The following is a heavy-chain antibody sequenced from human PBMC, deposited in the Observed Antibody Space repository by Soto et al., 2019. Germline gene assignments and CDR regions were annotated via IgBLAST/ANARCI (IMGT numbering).Heavy chain of an antibody. J-gene: IGHJ4*02. CDR2: IYPGDSDT. CDR3: ARHSGGGYSYGYNEY. CDR1: GYSFTSYW. V-gene: IGHV5-51*01. Sequence: GESSKISCKGSGYSFTSYWIGWVRQMPGKGLEWMGIIYPGDSDTRYSPSFQGQVTISADKSISTAYLQWSSLKASDTAMYYCARHSGGGYSYGYNEYWGQGTLVTVSS. D-gene: IGHD5-18*01.